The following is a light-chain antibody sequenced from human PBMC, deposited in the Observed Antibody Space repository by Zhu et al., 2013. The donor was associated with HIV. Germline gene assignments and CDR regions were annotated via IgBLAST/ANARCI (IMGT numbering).Light chain of an antibody. V-gene: IGKV3-15*01. J-gene: IGKJ2*03. CDR3: QQYGSSQYS. Sequence: EIVMTQSPVTLSLSPGERATLSCRASQSVSSNLAWYQQKPGQAPRLLIYGASTRATGIPARFSGSGSGTEFTLTISRLEPEDFAVYYCQQYGSSQYSFGQGTKLEIK. CDR2: GAS. CDR1: QSVSSN.